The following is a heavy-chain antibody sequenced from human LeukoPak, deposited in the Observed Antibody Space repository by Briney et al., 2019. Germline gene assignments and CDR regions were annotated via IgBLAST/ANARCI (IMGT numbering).Heavy chain of an antibody. D-gene: IGHD5-18*01. CDR1: GFTFSSHA. CDR2: ISADSYYT. Sequence: PWGSLRLSCAASGFTFSSHAMSWVRQAPGKGLEWVSAISADSYYTYYADSVQGRFTISRDNSKNTLYLQMNSLRAEDTALYYCANFVDTSMGGNDYWGQGTLVTVSS. J-gene: IGHJ4*02. V-gene: IGHV3-23*01. CDR3: ANFVDTSMGGNDY.